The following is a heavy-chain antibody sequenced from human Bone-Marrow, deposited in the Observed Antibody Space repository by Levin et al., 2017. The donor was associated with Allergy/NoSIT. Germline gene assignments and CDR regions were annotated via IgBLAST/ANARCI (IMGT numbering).Heavy chain of an antibody. Sequence: GESLKISCAASGFSFSTSAMSWVRQAPGKGLEWVSDISGSGGDTNYADSVKGRFTISRDNSKNRLYLQMNSLRAEDTAVYYCAKWTVTVTGNVGYFDYWGQGTLLTVSS. D-gene: IGHD6-19*01. CDR2: ISGSGGDT. CDR3: AKWTVTVTGNVGYFDY. V-gene: IGHV3-23*01. J-gene: IGHJ4*02. CDR1: GFSFSTSA.